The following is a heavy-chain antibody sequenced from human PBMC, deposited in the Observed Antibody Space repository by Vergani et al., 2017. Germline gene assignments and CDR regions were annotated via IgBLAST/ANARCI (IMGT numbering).Heavy chain of an antibody. J-gene: IGHJ6*03. Sequence: QVQLQESGPGLVKPSQTLSITCSVSGGPISSGSYHLSWLRPPAGKGLEWIGRIYTSGSTNYNPPLKSRVTMSVDTSKNQFSLKLSSVTAADTAVYYCAREFPYCSSTSCRYYYYYFMDVGGKGTTVTVS. CDR3: AREFPYCSSTSCRYYYYYFMDV. D-gene: IGHD2-2*01. CDR2: IYTSGST. CDR1: GGPISSGSYH. V-gene: IGHV4-61*02.